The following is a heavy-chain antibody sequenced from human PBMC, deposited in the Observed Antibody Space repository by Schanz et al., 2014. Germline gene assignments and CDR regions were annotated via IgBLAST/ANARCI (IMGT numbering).Heavy chain of an antibody. CDR1: GYTFTAYY. V-gene: IGHV1-2*02. CDR2: INPNSGGT. J-gene: IGHJ3*02. D-gene: IGHD3-9*01. Sequence: QVQLVQSGAEVKKPGASVKVSCKASGYTFTAYYLEWVRQVPGQGLECMGWINPNSGGTNFAQKFQGRVTMTWATSISTAYMELSRLRSDDTAVYYCARDYYDILTGYPYDTFDIWGQGTMVTVSS. CDR3: ARDYYDILTGYPYDTFDI.